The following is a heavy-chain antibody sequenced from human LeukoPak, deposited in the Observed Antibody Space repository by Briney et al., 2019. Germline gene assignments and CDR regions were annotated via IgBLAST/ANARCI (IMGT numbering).Heavy chain of an antibody. J-gene: IGHJ4*02. D-gene: IGHD3-22*01. CDR2: ISWNSGSI. CDR3: AKGTVVVITNGYYFDY. Sequence: PGRSLRLSCAASGFTFDDYAMPWVRQAPGKGLEWVSGISWNSGSIGYADSVKGRFTISRDNAKNSLYLQMNSLRAEDTAVYYCAKGTVVVITNGYYFDYWGQGTLVTVSS. V-gene: IGHV3-9*01. CDR1: GFTFDDYA.